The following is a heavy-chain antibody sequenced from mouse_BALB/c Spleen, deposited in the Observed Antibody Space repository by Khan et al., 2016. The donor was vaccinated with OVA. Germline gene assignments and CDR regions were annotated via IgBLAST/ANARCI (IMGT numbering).Heavy chain of an antibody. V-gene: IGHV1-4*01. J-gene: IGHJ3*01. CDR1: GYTFTTYT. CDR3: VREGAYYRSDGGFAY. Sequence: QVQLKQSGAELARPGASVKMSCKASGYTFTTYTIHWVKQRPGQGLEWIGYIIPSNDYTNYNQKFKDRATLTEDKSSSTAYMQLSSLTSEDSAVYYCVREGAYYRSDGGFAYWGQGTLVTVSA. CDR2: IIPSNDYT. D-gene: IGHD2-14*01.